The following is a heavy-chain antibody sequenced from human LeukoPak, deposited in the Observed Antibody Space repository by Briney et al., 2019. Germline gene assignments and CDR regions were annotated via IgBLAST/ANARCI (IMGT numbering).Heavy chain of an antibody. CDR2: IRYDGSNK. Sequence: GGSLRLSCAASGFTFSSYGMHWVRQAPGKGLEWVAFIRYDGSNKYYADSVKGRFTISRDNSKNTLYLQMNSLRAEDTAVYYCAKLFNDYGDYYFDYWGQGTLVTVSS. CDR3: AKLFNDYGDYYFDY. CDR1: GFTFSSYG. D-gene: IGHD4-17*01. V-gene: IGHV3-30*02. J-gene: IGHJ4*02.